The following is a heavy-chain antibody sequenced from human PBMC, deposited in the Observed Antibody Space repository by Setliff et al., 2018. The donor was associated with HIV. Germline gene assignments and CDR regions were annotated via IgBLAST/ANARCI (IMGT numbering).Heavy chain of an antibody. J-gene: IGHJ4*02. CDR3: ARGPPIVVVPAALLTFDY. CDR2: INPNSGGT. CDR1: GYTSTSYD. D-gene: IGHD2-2*01. V-gene: IGHV1-18*01. Sequence: GASVKVSCEASGYTSTSYDINWVRQATGQGLEWMGWINPNSGGTNYARKFQGRVTMTTDTSTSTAYMELRSLRSDDTAVYYCARGPPIVVVPAALLTFDYWGQGTLVTVSS.